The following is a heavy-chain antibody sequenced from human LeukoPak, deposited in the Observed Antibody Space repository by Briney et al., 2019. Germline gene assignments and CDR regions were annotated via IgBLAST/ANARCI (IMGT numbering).Heavy chain of an antibody. D-gene: IGHD1-26*01. CDR1: GFTFSSYW. CDR2: IKQDGSEK. CDR3: ASDLKSGSYSRYYYYMDV. Sequence: PGGSLRLSCAASGFTFSSYWMSWVRQAPGKGLEWVANIKQDGSEKYYVDSVKGRFTISRDNAKNSLYLQMNSLSAEDTAVYYCASDLKSGSYSRYYYYMDVWGKGTTVTVSS. V-gene: IGHV3-7*01. J-gene: IGHJ6*03.